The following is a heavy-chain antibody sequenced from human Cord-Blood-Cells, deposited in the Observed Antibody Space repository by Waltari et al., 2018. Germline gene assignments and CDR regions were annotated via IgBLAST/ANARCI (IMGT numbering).Heavy chain of an antibody. J-gene: IGHJ6*03. Sequence: QLQLQESGPGLVKPSETLSLTCTVSGGSISSSSYYWGWIRQPPGKGLEWIGSIYYRGSTYYNPSLKSRVTISVDTAKNQFSLKLSSVTAADTAVYYCAILPRIAVAGTDYYYYMDVWGKGTTVTVSS. CDR2: IYYRGST. D-gene: IGHD6-19*01. V-gene: IGHV4-39*07. CDR3: AILPRIAVAGTDYYYYMDV. CDR1: GGSISSSSYY.